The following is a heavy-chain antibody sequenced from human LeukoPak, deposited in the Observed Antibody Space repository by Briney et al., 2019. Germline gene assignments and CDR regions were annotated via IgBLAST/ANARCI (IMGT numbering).Heavy chain of an antibody. D-gene: IGHD3-22*01. J-gene: IGHJ4*02. CDR1: GYTFISYD. Sequence: ASVKVSCKASGYTFISYDINWVRQATGQGLEWMGWMNPNSGYTGYAQNFQGRVTMTRNTSISTAHMELSSLRSEDTAVYYCARVGHYYESNFWGQGTLVTVSS. V-gene: IGHV1-8*01. CDR2: MNPNSGYT. CDR3: ARVGHYYESNF.